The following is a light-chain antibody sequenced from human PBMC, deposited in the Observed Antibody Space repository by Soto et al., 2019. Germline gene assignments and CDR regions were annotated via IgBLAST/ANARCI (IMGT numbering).Light chain of an antibody. J-gene: IGKJ2*01. Sequence: EIVMTQSPASLSVSPGDGATLSCRASQSVASNVAWYQQRPGQGPRLLIHGASTRAVGAPARFSDSGSGTEFTLTTSSLHSEDFAVYYCQQYHNWSPQYTFGQGTTLHIK. V-gene: IGKV3-15*01. CDR2: GAS. CDR1: QSVASN. CDR3: QQYHNWSPQYT.